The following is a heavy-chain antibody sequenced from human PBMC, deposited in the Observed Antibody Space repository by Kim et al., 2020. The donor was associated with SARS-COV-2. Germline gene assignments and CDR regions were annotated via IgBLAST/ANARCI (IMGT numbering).Heavy chain of an antibody. CDR3: ARAKGGGAFDI. D-gene: IGHD3-16*01. J-gene: IGHJ3*02. V-gene: IGHV3-74*01. Sequence: RYADSVKGRLTISRDNAKNTLYLQKNSLRAEDTAVYYCARAKGGGAFDIWGQGTMVTVSS.